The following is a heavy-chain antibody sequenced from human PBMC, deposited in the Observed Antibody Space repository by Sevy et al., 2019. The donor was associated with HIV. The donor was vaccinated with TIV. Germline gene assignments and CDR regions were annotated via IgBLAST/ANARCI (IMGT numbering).Heavy chain of an antibody. CDR3: ASLNFSRGYYFDY. V-gene: IGHV4-30-2*01. CDR1: GGSISSRGYS. J-gene: IGHJ4*02. Sequence: SETLSLTCAVSGGSISSRGYSWIWIRQPPGKGLEWIGYIYQSGTTYYNPSLKSRVTISVDRSKNQFSLQLSSVTAADTALYYCASLNFSRGYYFDYWGQGSLVTVSS. D-gene: IGHD3-16*01. CDR2: IYQSGTT.